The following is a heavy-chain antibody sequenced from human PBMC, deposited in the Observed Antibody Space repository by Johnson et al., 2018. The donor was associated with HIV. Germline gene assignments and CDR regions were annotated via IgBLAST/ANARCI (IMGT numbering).Heavy chain of an antibody. CDR2: TSYDGSSK. V-gene: IGHV3-30-3*01. J-gene: IGHJ3*02. CDR3: ASGHKAFDI. Sequence: QVQLVESGGGVVQPGRSLRLSCAASGFTFTSYAIYWVRQAPGKGLEWVAGTSYDGSSKYYVGSVKGRFTISRDNSKNTLYMQMNSLRAEDTAVYYCASGHKAFDIWGQGTMVTVSS. CDR1: GFTFTSYA. D-gene: IGHD2-21*01.